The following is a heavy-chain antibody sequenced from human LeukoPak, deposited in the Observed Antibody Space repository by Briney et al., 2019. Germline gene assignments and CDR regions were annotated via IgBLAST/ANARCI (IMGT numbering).Heavy chain of an antibody. V-gene: IGHV1-2*02. CDR2: INSNSGGT. CDR3: ARETLWELLGQEFDY. J-gene: IGHJ4*02. CDR1: GYTLTELS. D-gene: IGHD1-26*01. Sequence: GASVNVSCKVSGYTLTELSMYWVRQAPGQGLEWMGWINSNSGGTKYAQKFQGRVTMTRDTSISTAYMELSRLTSDDTAVYYCARETLWELLGQEFDYWGQGTLVTVSS.